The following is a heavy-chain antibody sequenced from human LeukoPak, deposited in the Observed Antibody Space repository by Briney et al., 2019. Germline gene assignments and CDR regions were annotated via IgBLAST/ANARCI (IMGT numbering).Heavy chain of an antibody. V-gene: IGHV4-34*01. CDR1: GGSFSGYY. CDR2: INHSGST. J-gene: IGHJ4*02. CDR3: ARGYWGNYYFDY. D-gene: IGHD3-16*01. Sequence: SETLSLTCAVYGGSFSGYYWSWIRQPPGKGLEWIGEINHSGSTNYNPSLKSRVTISVDTSKNQFSLKLSSVTAADTAVYYCARGYWGNYYFDYWGQGTLVIVSS.